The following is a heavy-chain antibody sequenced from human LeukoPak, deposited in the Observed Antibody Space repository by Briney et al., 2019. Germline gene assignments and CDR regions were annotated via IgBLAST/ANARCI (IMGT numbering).Heavy chain of an antibody. J-gene: IGHJ4*02. CDR2: ISGSGGSST. D-gene: IGHD6-13*01. V-gene: IGHV3-23*01. CDR3: ANSAAVGTFY. CDR1: GFVYSAFW. Sequence: GGSLRLSCAASGFVYSAFWMSWVRQAPGKGLEWVSAISGSGGSSTYYADSAKGRFTISRDNSKNTLYLQMNSLRAEDTAVYYCANSAAVGTFYWGQGTLVTVSS.